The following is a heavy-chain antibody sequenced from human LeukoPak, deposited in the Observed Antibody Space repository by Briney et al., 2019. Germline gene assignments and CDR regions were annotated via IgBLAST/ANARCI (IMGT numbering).Heavy chain of an antibody. CDR3: ARDLMQQLVPYYYYYGMDV. J-gene: IGHJ6*02. Sequence: GGSLRLSCAASGFTFSSYGMHWVRQAPGKGLEWVAVISYDGSNKYYADSVKGRFTISRDNSKNTLYLQMNSLRAEDTAVYYCARDLMQQLVPYYYYYGMDVWGQGTTVTVSS. V-gene: IGHV3-30*03. CDR2: ISYDGSNK. D-gene: IGHD6-13*01. CDR1: GFTFSSYG.